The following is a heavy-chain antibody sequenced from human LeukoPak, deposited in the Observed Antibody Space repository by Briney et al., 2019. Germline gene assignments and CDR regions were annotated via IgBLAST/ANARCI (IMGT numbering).Heavy chain of an antibody. CDR2: INSNSYTI. CDR3: ARDRRSPHSANDWGHLDI. D-gene: IGHD3-16*01. J-gene: IGHJ4*02. Sequence: GGSLRLSCAASGFSFGDYYMTWIRQAPGKGLEWISNINSNSYTIYYADSVKGRFTISRDNAKRSLYLQMDRLRAEDTAVYYCARDRRSPHSANDWGHLDICGQGTLVAVSS. V-gene: IGHV3-11*01. CDR1: GFSFGDYY.